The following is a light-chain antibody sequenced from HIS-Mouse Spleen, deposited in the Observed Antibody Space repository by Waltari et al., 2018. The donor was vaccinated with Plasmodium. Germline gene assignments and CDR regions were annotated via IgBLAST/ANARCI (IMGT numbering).Light chain of an antibody. V-gene: IGKV1-33*01. J-gene: IGKJ2*01. CDR2: DAS. CDR1: QDISNY. CDR3: QQYDNRPYT. Sequence: DIQMTQSPSSLSASVGDRVTITCQASQDISNYLNWYQQKPGKAPKLLIYDASNLEAGVPSRFSGSGSSTDYTFTISSLQPEDIATYYCQQYDNRPYTFGQGTKLEIK.